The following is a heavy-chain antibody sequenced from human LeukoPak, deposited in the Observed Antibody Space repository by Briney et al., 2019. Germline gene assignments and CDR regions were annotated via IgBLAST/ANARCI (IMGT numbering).Heavy chain of an antibody. CDR2: ISGSGGST. D-gene: IGHD2-2*01. CDR3: AKAACSSTSCPPLEHYYYYGMDV. J-gene: IGHJ6*02. Sequence: PGGSLRLSCAASGFTFSSYAMSWVRQAPGKGLEWVSAISGSGGSTYYADSVKGRFTISRDNSKNTLYLQMNSLRAEDTAVYYCAKAACSSTSCPPLEHYYYYGMDVWGQGTTVTVSS. CDR1: GFTFSSYA. V-gene: IGHV3-23*01.